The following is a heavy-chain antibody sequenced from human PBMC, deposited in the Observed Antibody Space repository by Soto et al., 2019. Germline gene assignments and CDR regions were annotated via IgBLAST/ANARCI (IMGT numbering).Heavy chain of an antibody. CDR2: ISYDGSNK. CDR3: AKDGCSGRSCYFVFFGMDA. J-gene: IGHJ6*02. D-gene: IGHD2-15*01. V-gene: IGHV3-30*18. Sequence: LRLSCAASGFTFSSYGMHWVRQAPGKGLEWVAVISYDGSNKYYADYVKGRITISRDNSKKTLYLQMNSLRGEDISVYYCAKDGCSGRSCYFVFFGMDAWCQETTVTVSS. CDR1: GFTFSSYG.